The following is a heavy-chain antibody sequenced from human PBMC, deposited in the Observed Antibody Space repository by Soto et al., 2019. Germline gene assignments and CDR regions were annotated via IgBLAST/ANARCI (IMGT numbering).Heavy chain of an antibody. Sequence: QLQLQESGPGLVRPSETLSLRCSVSGVSVSDGGYYWGWIRQPPGKGPEWLGTIFYTGTTDYNPSLKSRLSISLDTSSNHFSLAMWSMTAADTAVYYCARPPRGSHQWNALYIWGQGTTVTVSS. CDR3: ARPPRGSHQWNALYI. D-gene: IGHD3-10*01. J-gene: IGHJ3*02. CDR1: GVSVSDGGYY. V-gene: IGHV4-39*02. CDR2: IFYTGTT.